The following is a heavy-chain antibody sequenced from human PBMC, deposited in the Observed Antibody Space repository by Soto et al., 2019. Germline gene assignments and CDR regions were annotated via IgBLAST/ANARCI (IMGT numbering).Heavy chain of an antibody. V-gene: IGHV3-30*18. CDR2: ISYDGSNK. CDR3: AKDNIGYCSSTSCRQFDY. D-gene: IGHD2-2*01. Sequence: PGGSLRLSCAASGFTFSSYGMHWVRQAPGKGLEWVAVISYDGSNKYYADSVKGRFTISRDNSKNTLYLQMNSLRAEDTAVYYCAKDNIGYCSSTSCRQFDYWGQGTLVTVSS. CDR1: GFTFSSYG. J-gene: IGHJ4*02.